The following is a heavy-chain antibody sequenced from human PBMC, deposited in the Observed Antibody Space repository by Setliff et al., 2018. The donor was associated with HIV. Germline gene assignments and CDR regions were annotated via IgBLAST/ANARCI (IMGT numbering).Heavy chain of an antibody. CDR1: GYTFTDYF. Sequence: ASVKVSCKSSGYTFTDYFMHWVRQAPGQGLEWMGWISPDNANTRISQRFRGSVTMTRDTSTSTVYMELSSLRSEDTAVYYCARDQVYWQQLLFDYWGQGTLVTVSS. V-gene: IGHV1-2*02. CDR2: ISPDNANT. J-gene: IGHJ4*02. D-gene: IGHD6-13*01. CDR3: ARDQVYWQQLLFDY.